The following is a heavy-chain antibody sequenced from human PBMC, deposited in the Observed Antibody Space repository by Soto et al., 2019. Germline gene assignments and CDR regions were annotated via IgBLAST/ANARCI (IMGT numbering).Heavy chain of an antibody. CDR3: VKDGGGPSYLGCWFEP. D-gene: IGHD2-15*01. Sequence: GSLRLSCGASGFASNNYALTWVRQAPGKGLEWVSSISGSGATTYYADSVKGRFTLSRDNSQNTLYLQMSSLRSEDTAIYYCVKDGGGPSYLGCWFEPWGHGTLVTVSS. J-gene: IGHJ5*02. CDR2: ISGSGATT. V-gene: IGHV3-23*01. CDR1: GFASNNYA.